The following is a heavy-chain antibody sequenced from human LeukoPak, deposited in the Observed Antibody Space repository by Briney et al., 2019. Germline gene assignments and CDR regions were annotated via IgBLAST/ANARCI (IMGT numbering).Heavy chain of an antibody. J-gene: IGHJ5*02. Sequence: SETLSLTCTVSGGSISSYYRSWIRQPPGKGLEWIGYIYYSGSTNYNPSLKSRVTISVDTSKNQFSLKLSSVTAADTAVYYCARQSSLFDPWGQGTLVTVSS. CDR2: IYYSGST. CDR3: ARQSSLFDP. CDR1: GGSISSYY. V-gene: IGHV4-59*08. D-gene: IGHD6-13*01.